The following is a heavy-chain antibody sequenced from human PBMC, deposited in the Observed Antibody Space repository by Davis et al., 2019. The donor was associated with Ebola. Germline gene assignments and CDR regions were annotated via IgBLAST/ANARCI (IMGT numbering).Heavy chain of an antibody. CDR2: IYPGDSDT. D-gene: IGHD3-22*01. J-gene: IGHJ6*02. V-gene: IGHV5-51*01. Sequence: PGGSLRLSCKGSGYSFTSYWIGWVRQMPGKGLEWMGIIYPGDSDTRYSPSFQGQVTISADKSISTAYLQWSSLKASDTAMYYCARHSNYYDSSGYPSIFYYYYGMDVWGQGTTVTVSS. CDR3: ARHSNYYDSSGYPSIFYYYYGMDV. CDR1: GYSFTSYW.